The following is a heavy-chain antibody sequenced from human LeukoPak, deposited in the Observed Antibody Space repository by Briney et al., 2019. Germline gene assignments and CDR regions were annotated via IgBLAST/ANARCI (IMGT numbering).Heavy chain of an antibody. CDR2: IYPGDSDT. CDR1: GYSFTSYW. V-gene: IGHV5-51*01. J-gene: IGHJ6*03. D-gene: IGHD3-3*01. CDR3: ARTYYDFWSGQRDYYMDV. Sequence: GESLKISCKGFGYSFTSYWIGWVRQMPGKGLEWMGIIYPGDSDTRYSPSFQGQVTISADKSISTAYLQWSSLKASDTAMYYCARTYYDFWSGQRDYYMDVWGKGTTVTVSS.